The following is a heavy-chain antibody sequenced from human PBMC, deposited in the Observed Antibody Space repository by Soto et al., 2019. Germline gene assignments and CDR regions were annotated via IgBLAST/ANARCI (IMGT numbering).Heavy chain of an antibody. J-gene: IGHJ4*02. V-gene: IGHV1-46*04. CDR1: GYTFTNFY. CDR3: ARADYHGSSGYHLDY. D-gene: IGHD3-22*01. CDR2: INPSGGST. Sequence: QVQVAQSGAEVKKPGASVKVSCKASGYTFTNFYIHWVRQAPGQGLEWMGIINPSGGSTTYAQKLLGRVTMTRDTSTSTVYMELSSLRSEDTAVYYCARADYHGSSGYHLDYWGQGTLVTVSS.